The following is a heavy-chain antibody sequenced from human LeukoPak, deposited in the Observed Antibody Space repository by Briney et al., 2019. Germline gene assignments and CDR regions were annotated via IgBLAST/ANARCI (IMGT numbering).Heavy chain of an antibody. J-gene: IGHJ4*02. CDR2: IYYSGST. CDR3: ARHGDDYGGKGEFDY. V-gene: IGHV4-39*01. D-gene: IGHD4-23*01. CDR1: GGSISSSSYY. Sequence: SETLSLICTVSGGSISSSSYYWGWIRQPPGKGLEWIGSIYYSGSTYYNPSLKSRVTISVDTSKNQFSLKLSSVTAADTAVYYCARHGDDYGGKGEFDYWGQGTLVTVSS.